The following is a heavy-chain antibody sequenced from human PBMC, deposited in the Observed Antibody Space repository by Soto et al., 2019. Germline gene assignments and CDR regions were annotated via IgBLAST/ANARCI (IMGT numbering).Heavy chain of an antibody. Sequence: GASVKVSCKASGGTFSSYAISWVRQAPGQGLEWMGGIIPIFGTANYAQKFQGRVTITADKSTSTACMELSSLRSEDTAVYYCARDQRWLQDPERNNWFDPWGQGTLVTVSS. CDR2: IIPIFGTA. D-gene: IGHD5-12*01. CDR1: GGTFSSYA. V-gene: IGHV1-69*06. J-gene: IGHJ5*02. CDR3: ARDQRWLQDPERNNWFDP.